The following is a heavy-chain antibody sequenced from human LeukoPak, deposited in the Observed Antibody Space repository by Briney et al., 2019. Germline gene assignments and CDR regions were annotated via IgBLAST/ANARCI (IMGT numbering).Heavy chain of an antibody. D-gene: IGHD2-2*01. CDR2: IYYSGST. CDR1: GGSISSSSYY. Sequence: PSETLSLTCTVSGGSISSSSYYWGWIRQHPGKGLEWIGHIYYSGSTYYNPSLKSRVTMSVDTSKNQFSLKLSSVTAADTAVYYCARHVVRSGTSCYSIPKWCRNWFDPWGQGTLVTVSS. CDR3: ARHVVRSGTSCYSIPKWCRNWFDP. V-gene: IGHV4-31*03. J-gene: IGHJ5*02.